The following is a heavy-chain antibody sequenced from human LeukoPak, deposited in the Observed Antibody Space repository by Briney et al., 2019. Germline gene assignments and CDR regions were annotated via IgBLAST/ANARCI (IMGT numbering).Heavy chain of an antibody. V-gene: IGHV3-30*01. J-gene: IGHJ6*03. CDR1: GFTFSSYA. CDR2: ISYDGSNK. D-gene: IGHD2-15*01. CDR3: GSGGSYYYYYYMDV. Sequence: GRSLRLSCAASGFTFSSYAMHWVRQAPGKGLEWVAVISYDGSNKYYADSVKGRFTISRDNSKNTLYLQMNSLRAEDTAVYYCGSGGSYYYYYYMDVWGKGTTVTVSS.